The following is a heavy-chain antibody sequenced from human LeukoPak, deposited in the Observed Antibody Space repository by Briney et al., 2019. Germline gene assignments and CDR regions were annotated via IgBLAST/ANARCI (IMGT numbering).Heavy chain of an antibody. J-gene: IGHJ4*02. V-gene: IGHV4-59*11. Sequence: SETPSLTCSVSGASISTHFWTWIRQPPGKGLEWIGYVYDSVYTKYNTSLRSRVTISTDTSKNEFSLRLRSVTAADTAVYYCVRDRELNYWGQGTLVTVSS. CDR3: VRDRELNY. CDR1: GASISTHF. D-gene: IGHD3-10*01. CDR2: VYDSVYT.